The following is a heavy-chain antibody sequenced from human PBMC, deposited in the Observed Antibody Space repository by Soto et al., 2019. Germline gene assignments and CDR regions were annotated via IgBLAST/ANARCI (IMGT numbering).Heavy chain of an antibody. J-gene: IGHJ3*02. CDR3: ARRDSRLNVFDI. Sequence: SETLSLTCTVSGVSISSSSYYSGWIRQPPGRGPAWVGSISYSGNTYYNPSLKSRVTISVDASKNQFPLKLNSVTAADTAMYYCARRDSRLNVFDIWGQGTMVTVSS. D-gene: IGHD3-22*01. V-gene: IGHV4-39*01. CDR1: GVSISSSSYY. CDR2: ISYSGNT.